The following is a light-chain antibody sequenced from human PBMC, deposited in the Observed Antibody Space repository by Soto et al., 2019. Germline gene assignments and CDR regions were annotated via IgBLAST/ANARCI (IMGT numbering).Light chain of an antibody. CDR2: GAS. V-gene: IGKV3-15*01. Sequence: EIVMTQSPATMSVSPGERATLSYRARHSGSSILAWHQQNPDQAPRLLIYGASTRATGIPARCSGSGSGTEFTLTISSLQSEDFAVYYCQQYNNWPITFGQGTRLEIK. CDR3: QQYNNWPIT. J-gene: IGKJ5*01. CDR1: HSGSSI.